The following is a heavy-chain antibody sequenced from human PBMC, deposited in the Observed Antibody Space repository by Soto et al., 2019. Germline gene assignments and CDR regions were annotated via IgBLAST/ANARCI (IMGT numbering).Heavy chain of an antibody. V-gene: IGHV1-69*13. CDR1: GCTFSSYA. CDR2: ITPIFGTS. Sequence: ASVKVSCKASGCTFSSYAISWVRQAPGQGLEWMGGITPIFGTSTYAQNFQGRVTITADESTSTAYMELSRLRSEDTAVYYCARVRVVGATRLYYHYGLDVWGQGTTVTVSS. CDR3: ARVRVVGATRLYYHYGLDV. D-gene: IGHD1-26*01. J-gene: IGHJ6*02.